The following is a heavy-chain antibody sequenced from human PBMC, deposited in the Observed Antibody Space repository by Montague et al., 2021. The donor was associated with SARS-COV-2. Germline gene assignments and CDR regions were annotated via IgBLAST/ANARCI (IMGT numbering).Heavy chain of an antibody. J-gene: IGHJ5*02. CDR1: GGSISGYY. Sequence: SETLSLTCSVSGGSISGYYWSWIRQPPGKGLEWIGYIYHSGNTKYNPSLKSRASISADASKNSLSLSLASVTAADTAVYYCAREQDWASHFDLWGRGILVTVSS. D-gene: IGHD3/OR15-3a*01. CDR3: AREQDWASHFDL. CDR2: IYHSGNT. V-gene: IGHV4-59*01.